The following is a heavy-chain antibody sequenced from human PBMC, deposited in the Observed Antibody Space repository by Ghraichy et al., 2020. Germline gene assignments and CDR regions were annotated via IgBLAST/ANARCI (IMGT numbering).Heavy chain of an antibody. D-gene: IGHD3-16*02. J-gene: IGHJ3*01. V-gene: IGHV4-59*08. CDR3: ARQGLGELSLSGISLQMDAFDV. CDR2: VYYSGST. Sequence: SETLSLTCTVSGGSITGYYWSWVRQAPGKGLEWIGFVYYSGSTNYNPSLESRVTISVDTSKNQFSLKLTSVTAADTAVYYCARQGLGELSLSGISLQMDAFDVWGQGTKVTLSS. CDR1: GGSITGYY.